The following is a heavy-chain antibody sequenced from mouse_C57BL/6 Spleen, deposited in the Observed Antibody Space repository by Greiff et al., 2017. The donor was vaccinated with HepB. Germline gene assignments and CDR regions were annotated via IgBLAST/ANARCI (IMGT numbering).Heavy chain of an antibody. V-gene: IGHV1-69*01. CDR1: GYTFTSYW. CDR3: AMIYDGYSWFAY. CDR2: IDPSDSYT. Sequence: QVQLKQPGAELVMPGASVKLSCKASGYTFTSYWMHWVKQRPGQGLEWIGEIDPSDSYTNYNQKFKGKSTLTVDKSSSTAYMQLSSLTSEDSAVYYCAMIYDGYSWFAYWGQGTLVTVSA. D-gene: IGHD2-3*01. J-gene: IGHJ3*01.